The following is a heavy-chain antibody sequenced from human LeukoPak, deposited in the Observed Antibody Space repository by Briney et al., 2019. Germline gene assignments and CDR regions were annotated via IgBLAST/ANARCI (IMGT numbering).Heavy chain of an antibody. CDR3: ARDFGPSGRYVGY. CDR1: GGSISSGGYY. CDR2: IYYSGST. Sequence: PSQTLSLTCTVSGGSISSGGYYWSWIRQHPGKGLEWIGYIYYSGSTYYNPSLKSRVTISVDTSKNQFSLNLSSVTAADTAVYYCARDFGPSGRYVGYWGQETLVTVSS. D-gene: IGHD1-1*01. J-gene: IGHJ4*02. V-gene: IGHV4-31*03.